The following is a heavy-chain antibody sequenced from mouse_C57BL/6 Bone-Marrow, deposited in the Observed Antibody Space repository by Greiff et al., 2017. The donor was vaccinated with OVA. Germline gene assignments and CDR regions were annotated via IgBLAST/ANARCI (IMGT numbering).Heavy chain of an antibody. J-gene: IGHJ2*01. CDR1: GYAFSSSW. V-gene: IGHV1-82*01. CDR2: IYPGAGDT. D-gene: IGHD1-1*01. CDR3: APLLLLDY. Sequence: QVQLKESGPELVKPGASVKISCKASGYAFSSSWMNWVKQRPGKGLEWIGRIYPGAGDTNYNGKFKGKATLPADKSSSTAYMQLSNLTSEYSAVYFGAPLLLLDYWGKGTTLTVSS.